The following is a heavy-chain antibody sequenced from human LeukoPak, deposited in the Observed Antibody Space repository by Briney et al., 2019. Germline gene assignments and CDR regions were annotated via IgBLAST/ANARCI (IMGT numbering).Heavy chain of an antibody. CDR2: IIPIFGTA. Sequence: SVKVSCKASGGTFSSYAISWVRQPPGQGLEWMGGIIPIFGTANYAQKFQGRVTITADESTSTAYMELSSLRSEDTAVYYCARYNWNYNKGPAGYYFDYWGQGTLVTVSS. V-gene: IGHV1-69*13. J-gene: IGHJ4*02. D-gene: IGHD1-7*01. CDR1: GGTFSSYA. CDR3: ARYNWNYNKGPAGYYFDY.